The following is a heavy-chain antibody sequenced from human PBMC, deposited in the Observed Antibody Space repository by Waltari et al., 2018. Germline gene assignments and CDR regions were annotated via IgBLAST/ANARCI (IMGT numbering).Heavy chain of an antibody. D-gene: IGHD6-13*01. V-gene: IGHV3-48*04. CDR2: IIRTSSSI. CDR1: GFTFSSYS. J-gene: IGHJ3*01. CDR3: AREAYSSSWFFDL. Sequence: EAQLVESGGGLVQPGGSLRLSCAASGFTFSSYSMNWVRQAPGNGLEGIADIIRTSSSIYYADSVRGRVTISRDNAKNSLYLQMNSLRAEDTAVYYCAREAYSSSWFFDLWGQGTVVTVSS.